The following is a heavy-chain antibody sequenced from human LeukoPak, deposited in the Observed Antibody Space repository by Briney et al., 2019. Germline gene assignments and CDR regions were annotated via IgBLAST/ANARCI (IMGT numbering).Heavy chain of an antibody. Sequence: SETLSLTCTVSGGSISSYYWSWIRQPPGKGLEWIGYIYYSGSTNYNPSLKSRVTISVDTSKNQFSLKLSSVTAADTAVYYCARENYYGMDVWGRGTTVIVSS. CDR2: IYYSGST. CDR3: ARENYYGMDV. J-gene: IGHJ6*02. CDR1: GGSISSYY. V-gene: IGHV4-59*01.